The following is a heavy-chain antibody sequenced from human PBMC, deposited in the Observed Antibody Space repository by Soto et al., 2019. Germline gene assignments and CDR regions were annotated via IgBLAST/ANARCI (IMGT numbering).Heavy chain of an antibody. CDR3: ARDDIVVVPAAIGEDYYYYMDV. CDR1: GFTFDDYG. CDR2: INWNGGST. Sequence: EVQLVESGGGVVRPGGSLRLSCAASGFTFDDYGMSWVRQAPGKGLEWVSGINWNGGSTGYADSVKGRFTISRDNAKNSLYLQMNSLRAEGTALYHCARDDIVVVPAAIGEDYYYYMDVWGKGTTVTVSS. V-gene: IGHV3-20*01. D-gene: IGHD2-2*01. J-gene: IGHJ6*03.